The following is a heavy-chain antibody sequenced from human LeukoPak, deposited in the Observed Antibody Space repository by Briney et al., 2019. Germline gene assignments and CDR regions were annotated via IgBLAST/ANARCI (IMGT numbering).Heavy chain of an antibody. CDR3: ARDGAAGYYYGMDV. V-gene: IGHV4-59*01. J-gene: IGHJ6*02. CDR1: GGSISSYY. Sequence: SETLSLTCTVSGGSISSYYWSWIRQPPGKELEWIGYIYYSGSTNYNPSLKSRVTISVDTSKNQFSLKLSSVTAADTAVYYCARDGAAGYYYGMDVWGQGTTVTVSS. D-gene: IGHD6-13*01. CDR2: IYYSGST.